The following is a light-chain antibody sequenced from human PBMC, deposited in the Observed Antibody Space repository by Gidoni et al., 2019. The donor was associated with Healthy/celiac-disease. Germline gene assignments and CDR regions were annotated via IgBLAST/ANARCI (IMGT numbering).Light chain of an antibody. CDR3: LLSYSGARGV. Sequence: QAVVTPEPSLTVSPGRPVTLTCGSSTGAVTSGHYPYWFQQQPGQAPRTLIYDTSNKHSWTPARFSGSLLGGKAALTLSGAQPEDEAEYYCLLSYSGARGVFGGGTKLTVL. J-gene: IGLJ2*01. CDR2: DTS. V-gene: IGLV7-46*01. CDR1: TGAVTSGHY.